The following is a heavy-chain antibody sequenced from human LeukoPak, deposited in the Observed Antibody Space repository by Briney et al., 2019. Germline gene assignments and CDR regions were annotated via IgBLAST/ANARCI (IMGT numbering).Heavy chain of an antibody. CDR1: GGSISSYY. Sequence: SQTLSLTCTVSGGSISSYYWSWIRQPPGKGLEWIGYIYYSGSTNYNPSLKSRVTISVDTSKNQFSLKLSSVTAADTAVYYCARVKYYDILTGYPNDAFDIWGQGTMVTVSS. CDR3: ARVKYYDILTGYPNDAFDI. V-gene: IGHV4-59*01. D-gene: IGHD3-9*01. J-gene: IGHJ3*02. CDR2: IYYSGST.